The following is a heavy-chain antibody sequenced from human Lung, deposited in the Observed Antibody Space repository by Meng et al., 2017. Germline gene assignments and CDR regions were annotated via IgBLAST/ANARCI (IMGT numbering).Heavy chain of an antibody. CDR2: IIDSGST. Sequence: VLLQPWGAGLLKPSETLSLPCAFYGGSFSGYYWSWIRQPPGKGLEWIGEIIDSGSTNYNPSLKSRVTISVDTSKNQFSLRVTSVTAADRAVYYCVRRTYSSGWYFDYWGQGTLVTVSS. CDR1: GGSFSGYY. CDR3: VRRTYSSGWYFDY. J-gene: IGHJ4*02. D-gene: IGHD6-19*01. V-gene: IGHV4-34*02.